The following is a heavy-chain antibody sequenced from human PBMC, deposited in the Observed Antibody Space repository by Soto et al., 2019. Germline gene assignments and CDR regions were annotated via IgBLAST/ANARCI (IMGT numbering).Heavy chain of an antibody. V-gene: IGHV1-18*01. J-gene: IGHJ4*02. D-gene: IGHD6-19*01. CDR2: ISPYNGNT. Sequence: ASVKVSCKASGYTFTTYDIRWVRQAPGQRLEWMGWISPYNGNTKYAENLQGRVTMTRDTDTSTAYMELRSLRSDDTAVYYCARGGAVASAIDFWGQGTLVTVSS. CDR3: ARGGAVASAIDF. CDR1: GYTFTTYD.